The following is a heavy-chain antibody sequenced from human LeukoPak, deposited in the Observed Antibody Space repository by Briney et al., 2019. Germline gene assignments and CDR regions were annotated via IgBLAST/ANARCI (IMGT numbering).Heavy chain of an antibody. CDR2: IKSKTDGGTT. D-gene: IGHD2-15*01. J-gene: IGHJ4*02. CDR3: TTGSYCSGGSCYLPFDY. CDR1: GFTFSNAW. Sequence: GGSLRLSCAASGFTFSNAWMSWVRQAPGKGLEWVGRIKSKTDGGTTDYAAPVKGRFTISRDDSKNTLYLQMNSLKTEDIAVYYCTTGSYCSGGSCYLPFDYWGQGTLVTVSS. V-gene: IGHV3-15*01.